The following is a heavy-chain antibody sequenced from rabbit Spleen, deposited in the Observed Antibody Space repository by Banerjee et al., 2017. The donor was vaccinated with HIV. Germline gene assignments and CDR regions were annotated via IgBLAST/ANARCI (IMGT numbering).Heavy chain of an antibody. J-gene: IGHJ4*01. D-gene: IGHD2-1*01. CDR2: IEPIFGRT. CDR1: GFTISGSYY. V-gene: IGHV1S40*01. Sequence: QSLEESGGDLVKPGASLTLTCTASGFTISGSYYMCWVRQAPGKGLEWIGYIEPIFGRTYYANWVNGRFTISSHNAQNTLYLQLNTLTAADSATYFRVRDLGYDHDSEKRYFNLWGQGTLVTVS. CDR3: VRDLGYDHDSEKRYFNL.